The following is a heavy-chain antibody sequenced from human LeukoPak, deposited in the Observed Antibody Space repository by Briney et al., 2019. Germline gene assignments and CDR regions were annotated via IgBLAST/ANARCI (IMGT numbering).Heavy chain of an antibody. CDR1: GDSVSSNSAA. V-gene: IGHV6-1*01. J-gene: IGHJ4*02. Sequence: SQTLSLTCAISGDSVSSNSAAWHWIRQSPSRGLEWLGRTYYRSKWYNDYAVSVKSRITINPDTSKNQFSLQLNSVTPEDTAVYYCASATLLWRKGLDYWGQGTLVTVSS. CDR2: TYYRSKWYN. D-gene: IGHD2-21*01. CDR3: ASATLLWRKGLDY.